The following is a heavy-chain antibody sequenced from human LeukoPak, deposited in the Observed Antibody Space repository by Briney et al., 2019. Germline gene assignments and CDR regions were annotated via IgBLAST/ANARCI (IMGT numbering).Heavy chain of an antibody. CDR3: AKLGEVLWFGELSDIDY. D-gene: IGHD3-10*01. CDR1: GFTFSSYG. Sequence: PGGPLRLSCAASGFTFSSYGKHWVRHAPGKGLEWVAFIRYDGSNKYYADSVKGRFTISRDNSKNTLYLQMNSLRAEDTAVYYCAKLGEVLWFGELSDIDYWGQGTLVTVSS. J-gene: IGHJ4*02. V-gene: IGHV3-30*02. CDR2: IRYDGSNK.